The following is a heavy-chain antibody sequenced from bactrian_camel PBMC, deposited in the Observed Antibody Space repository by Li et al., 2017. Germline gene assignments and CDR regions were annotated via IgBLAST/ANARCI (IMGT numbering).Heavy chain of an antibody. CDR1: GFTFGDTY. J-gene: IGHJ4*01. CDR2: IYTDGSN. D-gene: IGHD1*01. V-gene: IGHV3-2*01. Sequence: QVQLVESGGGLVQPGGSLRLSCAASGFTFGDTYMNWVRQAPGKGLEWVSIIYTDGSNEYADSVKGRFTVSRDNARNTMYLDMNSLKSEDTALYYCATSFTMSLGTLGQGTQVTVS.